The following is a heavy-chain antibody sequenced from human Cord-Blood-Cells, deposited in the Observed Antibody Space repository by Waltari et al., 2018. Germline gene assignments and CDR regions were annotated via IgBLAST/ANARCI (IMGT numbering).Heavy chain of an antibody. CDR3: PSPRTTLLAFVS. V-gene: IGHV1-69*01. CDR1: GGTFSSYA. CDR2: FTLSLGPP. D-gene: IGHD1-1*01. J-gene: IGHJ5*01. Sequence: QVQLVQSGAEVKKPGSSVKVSCKASGGTFSSYAISWVRQAPGQGLEWMGGFTLSLGPPNNEQKSQGRVPIPPEESTGTAKWGLSGWGPREPPVYYGPSPRTTLLAFVSGGQG.